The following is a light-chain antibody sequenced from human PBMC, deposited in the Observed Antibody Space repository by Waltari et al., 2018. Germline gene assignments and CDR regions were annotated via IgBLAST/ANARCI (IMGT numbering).Light chain of an antibody. CDR3: CSDAGSYSWV. V-gene: IGLV2-11*01. Sequence: QSALPPPRAVSAAPGQPATISCTATSSDVGGYNYVSSYHQHPGKAPKLLIDDVSKRPSAVPDRVSGSKSGDSASLTISGPQAEDDADYYCCSDAGSYSWVFGGGTKLTVL. CDR1: SSDVGGYNY. CDR2: DVS. J-gene: IGLJ3*02.